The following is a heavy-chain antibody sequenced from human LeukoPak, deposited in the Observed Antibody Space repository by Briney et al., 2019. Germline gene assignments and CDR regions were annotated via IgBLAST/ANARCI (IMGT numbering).Heavy chain of an antibody. CDR2: INHSGST. CDR1: GYSISSGDYY. V-gene: IGHV4-39*01. CDR3: ARHLRGFRIAARPFDY. Sequence: SETLSLTCTVSGYSISSGDYYWSWIRQPPGKGLEWIGEINHSGSTNYNPSLKSRVTISVDTSKNQFSLKLSSVTAADTAVYYCARHLRGFRIAARPFDYWGQGTLVTVSS. D-gene: IGHD6-6*01. J-gene: IGHJ4*02.